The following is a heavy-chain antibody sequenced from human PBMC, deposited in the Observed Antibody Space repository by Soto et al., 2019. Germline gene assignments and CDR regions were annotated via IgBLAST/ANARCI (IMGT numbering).Heavy chain of an antibody. V-gene: IGHV4-4*02. CDR1: GGYISSDYW. J-gene: IGHJ6*02. CDR3: ARVSGSYYYGMDV. Sequence: PSETLSLTCAASGGYISSDYWWGWVRQPPGKGLEWIGEIFHSGSTNYNPSLKSRVTISVDKSKNQFSLKLSSVTAADTAVYYCARVSGSYYYGMDVWGQGTTVTVSS. CDR2: IFHSGST.